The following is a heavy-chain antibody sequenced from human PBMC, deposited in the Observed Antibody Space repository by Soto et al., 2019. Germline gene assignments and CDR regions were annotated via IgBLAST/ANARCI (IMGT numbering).Heavy chain of an antibody. CDR2: IYYSGST. D-gene: IGHD3-10*01. CDR1: GGSISSYN. CDR3: ARGFLLPGESWFDP. V-gene: IGHV4-59*01. J-gene: IGHJ5*02. Sequence: SETLSLTCTVSGGSISSYNWSWLRQPPGKGLEWMGYIYYSGSTNYNPSLKSRVTISVDTSQNQFSLQLSCVNAADTAVYYCARGFLLPGESWFDPWGQGTLVTVS.